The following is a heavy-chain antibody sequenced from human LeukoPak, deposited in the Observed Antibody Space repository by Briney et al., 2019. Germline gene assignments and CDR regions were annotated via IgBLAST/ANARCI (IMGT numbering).Heavy chain of an antibody. CDR1: GYTFTSYG. V-gene: IGHV1-18*01. D-gene: IGHD1-26*01. CDR3: AKAGLIVGATYFDY. J-gene: IGHJ4*02. CDR2: ISAYNGNT. Sequence: GASVKVSCKASGYTFTSYGISWVRQAPGQGLEWMGWISAYNGNTNYAQKLQGRVTMTTDTSTSTAYMELRSLRSDDTAVYYCAKAGLIVGATYFDYWGQGTLVTVSS.